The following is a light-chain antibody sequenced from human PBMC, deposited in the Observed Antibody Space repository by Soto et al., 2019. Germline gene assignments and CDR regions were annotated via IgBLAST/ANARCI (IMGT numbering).Light chain of an antibody. CDR3: QQYNNWPPT. J-gene: IGKJ5*01. V-gene: IGKV3-15*01. Sequence: EIVMTQSPATLSVSPGERATLSCRASQSVSSNLAWYQQKPGQAPRLLIYGASTRATGIPARFSGSGSGTVFTPTSSSLPSEDVVVYYRQQYNNWPPTFGQGTRLEIK. CDR2: GAS. CDR1: QSVSSN.